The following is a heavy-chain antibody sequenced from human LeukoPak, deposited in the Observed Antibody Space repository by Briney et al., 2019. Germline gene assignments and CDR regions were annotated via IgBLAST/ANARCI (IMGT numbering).Heavy chain of an antibody. V-gene: IGHV4-34*01. Sequence: SETLPLTCDVSGGSTSGYFWSWIRQPPGKGPEWIGEINHSGSTKYIPSLKSRLTISVDTSKNQFSLKLTSVTAADTAVYYCARAPQVFAAGTYFQHWGQGTLVTVSS. CDR3: ARAPQVFAAGTYFQH. CDR2: INHSGST. CDR1: GGSTSGYF. D-gene: IGHD6-13*01. J-gene: IGHJ1*01.